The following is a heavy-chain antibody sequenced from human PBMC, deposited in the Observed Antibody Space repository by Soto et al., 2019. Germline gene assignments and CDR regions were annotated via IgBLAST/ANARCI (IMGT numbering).Heavy chain of an antibody. CDR1: GGSISSSSYY. J-gene: IGHJ4*02. V-gene: IGHV4-39*07. CDR3: ARRWGRNFDY. CDR2: IYYSGST. Sequence: SETLSLTCTVSGGSISSSSYYWGWIRQPPGKGLEWIGSIYYSGSTYYNPSLKSRVTISVDTSKNQFSLKLNSMTAADTAVYYCARRWGRNFDYWGQGTLVTVSS. D-gene: IGHD2-15*01.